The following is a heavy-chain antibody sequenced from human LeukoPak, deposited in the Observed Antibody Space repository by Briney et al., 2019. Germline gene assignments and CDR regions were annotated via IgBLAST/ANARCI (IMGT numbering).Heavy chain of an antibody. CDR2: ISSSSSYA. CDR3: AREKIPPTDWFDP. CDR1: GFTFSDYY. V-gene: IGHV3-11*06. J-gene: IGHJ5*02. Sequence: PGGSLRLSCAASGFTFSDYYMSWIGQAPGKGLEWVSYISSSSSYANYADSVKGRFTISRDNAKNSLYLQMNRLRAEDTAVYYCAREKIPPTDWFDPWGQGTLGTVSS. D-gene: IGHD2-2*02.